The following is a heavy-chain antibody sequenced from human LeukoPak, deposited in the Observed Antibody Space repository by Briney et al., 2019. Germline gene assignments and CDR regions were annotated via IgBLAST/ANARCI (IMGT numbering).Heavy chain of an antibody. J-gene: IGHJ6*04. CDR3: AKTTHGELLYLHYYYYGMDV. V-gene: IGHV3-30*18. Sequence: GGSLRLSCAPSGFTSSSYGMHWVRQAPGKGLGWVAVISYDGSNKYYADSVKGRFTISRDNSKNTLYLQMNSLRAEDTAVYYCAKTTHGELLYLHYYYYGMDVWGKGTTVTVSS. CDR1: GFTSSSYG. CDR2: ISYDGSNK. D-gene: IGHD3-10*01.